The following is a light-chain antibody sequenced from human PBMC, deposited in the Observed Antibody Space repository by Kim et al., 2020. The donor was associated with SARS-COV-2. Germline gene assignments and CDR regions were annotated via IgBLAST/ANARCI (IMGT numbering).Light chain of an antibody. CDR1: SSDVGGYNY. V-gene: IGLV2-11*01. CDR3: CSYAGSYTEV. CDR2: DVS. Sequence: GQSVTISCTGTSSDVGGYNYVSWYQQHPGKAPKLMIYDVSKRPSGVPDRFSGSKPGNTASLTISGLQGEDEADYYCCSYAGSYTEVFGGGTQLTVL. J-gene: IGLJ2*01.